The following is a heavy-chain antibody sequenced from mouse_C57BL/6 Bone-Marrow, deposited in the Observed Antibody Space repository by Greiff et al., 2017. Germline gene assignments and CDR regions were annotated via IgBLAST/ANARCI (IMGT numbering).Heavy chain of an antibody. D-gene: IGHD1-1*01. J-gene: IGHJ2*01. Sequence: VQLQQSGAELMKPGASVQLSCKATGYTFTGYWIEWVKQRPGHGLEWIGEILPGRGSTNYNEKFKGKATFTADTSSNTAYMQLSSLTTEDSAIYYCARPYYDGSSSSYYFDYWGQGTTLTVSS. CDR2: ILPGRGST. CDR1: GYTFTGYW. CDR3: ARPYYDGSSSSYYFDY. V-gene: IGHV1-9*01.